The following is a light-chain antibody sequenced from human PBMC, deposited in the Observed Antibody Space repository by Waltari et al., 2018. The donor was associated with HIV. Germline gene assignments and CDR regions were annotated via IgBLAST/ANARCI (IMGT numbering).Light chain of an antibody. CDR2: ANI. Sequence: QSALTQPPSVSGAPGQRVTISCTAGSSNIGASYDVHWYQQLPGTAPKLLIYANINRPSAVPDRFSGSKSGTSASLAITGLQAEDEADYYCQSFDNSLGGSVIFGGGTKLTVL. J-gene: IGLJ2*01. CDR3: QSFDNSLGGSVI. CDR1: SSNIGASYD. V-gene: IGLV1-40*01.